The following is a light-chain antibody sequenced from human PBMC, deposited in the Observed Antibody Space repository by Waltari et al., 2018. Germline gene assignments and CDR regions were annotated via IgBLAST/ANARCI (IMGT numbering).Light chain of an antibody. CDR1: SSHIGDGSD. Sequence: QSVLTPPPSVSGAPGQRVTISCPASSSHIGDGSDVHWYQQLPVTAPTLLIFGISNRPSGGPDRFSGSNSGTSASLAITGLQAEDEADYYCQSYDSSLSGWVFGGGTKLTVL. CDR2: GIS. J-gene: IGLJ3*02. V-gene: IGLV1-40*01. CDR3: QSYDSSLSGWV.